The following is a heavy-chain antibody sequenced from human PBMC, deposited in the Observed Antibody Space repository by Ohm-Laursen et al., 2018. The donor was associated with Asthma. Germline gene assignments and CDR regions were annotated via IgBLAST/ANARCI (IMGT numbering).Heavy chain of an antibody. CDR1: GFSLSNARMG. CDR2: IFSNDEK. Sequence: TQTLTLTCTVSGFSLSNARMGVSWIRQPPGKALEWLGHIFSNDEKSYSTSLKSRLTISKDTSKSQVVLTMTNIDPVDTATYYCARIGGYRELDYWGQGTLVTVSS. V-gene: IGHV2-26*01. CDR3: ARIGGYRELDY. J-gene: IGHJ4*02. D-gene: IGHD5-12*01.